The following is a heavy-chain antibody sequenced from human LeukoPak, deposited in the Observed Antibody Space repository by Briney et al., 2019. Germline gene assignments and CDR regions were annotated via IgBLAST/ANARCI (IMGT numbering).Heavy chain of an antibody. V-gene: IGHV4-59*01. Sequence: SETLSLTCTVSGGSINNYYWSWIRQPPGKGLEWIGYIYYSGSTNYNPSLKSRVTISVDTSKNQFSLKLSSVTAADTAVYYCARESQKYYDILTGYGGGAFDIWGQGTMVTVSS. CDR2: IYYSGST. CDR3: ARESQKYYDILTGYGGGAFDI. D-gene: IGHD3-9*01. CDR1: GGSINNYY. J-gene: IGHJ3*02.